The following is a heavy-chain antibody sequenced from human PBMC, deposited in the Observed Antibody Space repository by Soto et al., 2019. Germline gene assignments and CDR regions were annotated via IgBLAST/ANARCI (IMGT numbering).Heavy chain of an antibody. CDR1: GGSISSYY. D-gene: IGHD5-12*01. V-gene: IGHV4-59*08. J-gene: IGHJ5*02. CDR2: IYYSGST. Sequence: PSETLSLTCTVSGGSISSYYWSWIRQPPGKGLEWIGYIYYSGSTNYNPSLKSRVTISVDTSKNQFSLKLSSVTAADTAVYYCARHSSGYDPMAWFDPWGQGTLVTVSS. CDR3: ARHSSGYDPMAWFDP.